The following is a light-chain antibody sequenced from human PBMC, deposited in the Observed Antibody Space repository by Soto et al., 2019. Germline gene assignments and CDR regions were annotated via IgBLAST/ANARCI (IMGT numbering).Light chain of an antibody. CDR2: AAS. CDR1: QGINTY. J-gene: IGKJ1*01. Sequence: DIQMTQSPSSLSASIGDRVTITCRASQGINTYLAWCQQKPGRAPQLLIYAASALHSGVPSRFSGSGSGTDFTLTITSPQPEDVATYYCQKYNSAPRTFGQGTKVDIK. CDR3: QKYNSAPRT. V-gene: IGKV1-27*01.